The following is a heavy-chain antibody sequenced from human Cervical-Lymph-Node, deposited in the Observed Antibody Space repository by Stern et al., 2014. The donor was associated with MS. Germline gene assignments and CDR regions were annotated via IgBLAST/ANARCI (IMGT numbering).Heavy chain of an antibody. CDR1: GYNFTGYY. V-gene: IGHV1-2*02. CDR3: AREGGQWLSGLIGLAY. CDR2: ISPNNGDT. D-gene: IGHD6-19*01. Sequence: QVQLVQSGAEVKKPGASVKVSCKASGYNFTGYYLHWVRQAPGQGLDWIGWISPNNGDTNYAQKFQGRVTMTRDTSISTVYMELSRLRSDDTAVYFCAREGGQWLSGLIGLAYWGQGTLVPVSS. J-gene: IGHJ4*02.